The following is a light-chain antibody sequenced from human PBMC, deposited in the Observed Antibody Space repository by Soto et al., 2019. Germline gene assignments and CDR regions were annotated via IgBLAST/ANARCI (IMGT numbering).Light chain of an antibody. J-gene: IGKJ1*01. CDR3: QQYGSSPWT. V-gene: IGKV3-20*01. Sequence: EIVLTQSPGTLSLSPGERATLSCRASQSVRSSNLAWYQQKPGQAPRLLVYVASSRATGIPDRFSGSGSGTDFTLTITRLEPEDFAVYYCQQYGSSPWTFGQGTKVEIK. CDR2: VAS. CDR1: QSVRSSN.